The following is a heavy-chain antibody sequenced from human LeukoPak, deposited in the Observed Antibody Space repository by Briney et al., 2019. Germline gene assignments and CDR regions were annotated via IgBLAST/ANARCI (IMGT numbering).Heavy chain of an antibody. CDR3: ASAMHENWFDP. Sequence: ASVKVSCKASGYTFTSYYMHWVRQAPGQGLEWMGIINPSGGSTSYAQKFQGRVTMTRDTSTSTAYMELRSLRSDDTAVYYCASAMHENWFDPWGQGTLVTVSS. D-gene: IGHD2-2*01. CDR2: INPSGGST. CDR1: GYTFTSYY. J-gene: IGHJ5*02. V-gene: IGHV1-46*01.